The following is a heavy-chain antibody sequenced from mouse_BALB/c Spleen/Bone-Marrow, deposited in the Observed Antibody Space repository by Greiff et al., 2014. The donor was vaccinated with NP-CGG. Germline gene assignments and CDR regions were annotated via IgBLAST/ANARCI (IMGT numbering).Heavy chain of an antibody. J-gene: IGHJ4*01. D-gene: IGHD2-14*01. Sequence: VMLVESGAKLVRPGVSVKISCKGSGYTFTDHAMHWVKRSHAKSLEWIGLISGYYGDAIYNQKFKGKATMTVDKSSSTAYMELARLTSEDSAIYYCARSGKVRNAMDYWGQGTSVTVS. V-gene: IGHV1S137*01. CDR2: ISGYYGDA. CDR1: GYTFTDHA. CDR3: ARSGKVRNAMDY.